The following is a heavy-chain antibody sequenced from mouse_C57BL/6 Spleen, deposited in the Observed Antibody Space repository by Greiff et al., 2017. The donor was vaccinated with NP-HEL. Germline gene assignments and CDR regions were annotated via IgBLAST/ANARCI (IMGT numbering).Heavy chain of an antibody. CDR1: GFTFSSYA. CDR2: ISDGGSYT. J-gene: IGHJ4*01. V-gene: IGHV5-4*01. CDR3: ARDQRYDYDALYAMDY. D-gene: IGHD2-4*01. Sequence: EVKLVESGGGLVKPGGSLKLSCAASGFTFSSYAMSWVRQTPEKRLEWVATISDGGSYTYYPDNVKGRFTISRDNAKNNLYLQMSHLKSEDTAMYYGARDQRYDYDALYAMDYWGQGTSVTVSS.